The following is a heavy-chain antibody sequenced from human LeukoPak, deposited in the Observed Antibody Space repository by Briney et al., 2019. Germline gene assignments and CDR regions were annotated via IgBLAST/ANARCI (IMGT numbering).Heavy chain of an antibody. CDR1: GFTFNNYG. Sequence: GGSLRLSCAASGFTFNNYGMNWVRQAPGKGLEWVSFIKGGGGAAYYTDSVKGRFTISRDNSKNTLYLQMNSLRAEDTAVYYCARQVDGGYDYIWRHAYMDVWGKGTTVTVSS. CDR2: IKGGGGAA. D-gene: IGHD3-16*01. V-gene: IGHV3-23*01. CDR3: ARQVDGGYDYIWRHAYMDV. J-gene: IGHJ6*03.